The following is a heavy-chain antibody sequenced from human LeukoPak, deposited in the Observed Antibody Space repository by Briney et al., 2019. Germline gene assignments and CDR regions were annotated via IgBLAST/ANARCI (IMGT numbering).Heavy chain of an antibody. V-gene: IGHV3-23*01. CDR1: QFTFGNYN. Sequence: GGSLRLSCAASQFTFGNYNMNWVRQAPGKGLEWVSVISGSGDKSYYTDSVKGRFTVSRDNSKNTVYLQMNSLRAEDTAVYYCAKGPRTVRFGDRHKGMFDYWGQGTLVTVSS. CDR2: ISGSGDKS. J-gene: IGHJ4*02. CDR3: AKGPRTVRFGDRHKGMFDY. D-gene: IGHD3-10*01.